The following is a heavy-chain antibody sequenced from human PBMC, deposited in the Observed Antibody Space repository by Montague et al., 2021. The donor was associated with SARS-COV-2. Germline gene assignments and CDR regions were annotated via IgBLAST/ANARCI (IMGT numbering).Heavy chain of an antibody. CDR2: ISGSGST. CDR3: ARGCLSYFGAGSHCYGMDV. Sequence: SETLSLTCSVSGTSITSYYWNWIRQPPGKGLEWTGYISGSGSTNYSPSLKSRVTMSVDTSKNQMSLKLTSVTAADTAVYYCARGCLSYFGAGSHCYGMDVWGQGTTVTVSS. D-gene: IGHD3-10*01. J-gene: IGHJ6*02. V-gene: IGHV4-59*01. CDR1: GTSITSYY.